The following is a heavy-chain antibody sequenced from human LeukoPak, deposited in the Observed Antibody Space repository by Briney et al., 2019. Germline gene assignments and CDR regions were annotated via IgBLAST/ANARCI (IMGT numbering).Heavy chain of an antibody. CDR1: GYTFTTYY. D-gene: IGHD3-3*01. CDR3: ARGSSAIFGVVIPLDY. J-gene: IGHJ4*02. V-gene: IGHV1-46*01. Sequence: ASVKVSCKASGYTFTTYYIHWVRQAPGQGLEWMGIINPSGGSTTYSQKFQGRVAMTRDMSTSKVYMEVSSLRSEDTAVYYCARGSSAIFGVVIPLDYWGQGTLVTVSS. CDR2: INPSGGST.